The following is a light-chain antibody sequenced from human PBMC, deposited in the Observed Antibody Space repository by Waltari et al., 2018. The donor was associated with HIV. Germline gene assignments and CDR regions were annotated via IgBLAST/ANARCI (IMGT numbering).Light chain of an antibody. Sequence: QSALPQPASVSGSPGQSITISCTGTTSDVGGYNSVSWYQQHPAKAPKLVILDVSNRPSGVSNRFSGSKSGNTASLTISGLQAEDDAFYYCSSYTSSDTVVFGGGTKVTVL. J-gene: IGLJ2*01. CDR1: TSDVGGYNS. V-gene: IGLV2-14*03. CDR2: DVS. CDR3: SSYTSSDTVV.